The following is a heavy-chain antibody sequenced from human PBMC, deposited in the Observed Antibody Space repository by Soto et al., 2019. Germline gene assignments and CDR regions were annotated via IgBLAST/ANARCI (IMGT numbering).Heavy chain of an antibody. CDR3: AIRSNTLAAMKSTFDY. CDR1: GFTFSNYA. CDR2: ISDSGGST. V-gene: IGHV3-23*01. D-gene: IGHD2-2*01. Sequence: EVQVLDSGGGLVQPGGSLRLSCAASGFTFSNYAMSWVRQAPGKGLEWVSTISDSGGSTYYADSVKGRFTISRDNSKNTLYLQMNSLRAEDTAVYYCAIRSNTLAAMKSTFDYWGQGTLVTVSS. J-gene: IGHJ4*02.